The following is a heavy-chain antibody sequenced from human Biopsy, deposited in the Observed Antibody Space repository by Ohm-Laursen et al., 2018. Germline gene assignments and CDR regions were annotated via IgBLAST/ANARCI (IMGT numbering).Heavy chain of an antibody. V-gene: IGHV4-4*07. CDR1: GGFISTYY. CDR2: IYNTGST. J-gene: IGHJ3*02. CDR3: ARDLPYYENSGYGAFDI. D-gene: IGHD3-22*01. Sequence: SETLSLTCIVSGGFISTYYWNWIRQPAGKALEWIGRIYNTGSTNYNPSLQSRVTMSVDTSKNQFSLKMSSVTAADTAVYYCARDLPYYENSGYGAFDIWGQGTMVTVSS.